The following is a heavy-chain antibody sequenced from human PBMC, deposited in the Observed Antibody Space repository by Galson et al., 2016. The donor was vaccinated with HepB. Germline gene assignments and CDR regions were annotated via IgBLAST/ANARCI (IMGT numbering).Heavy chain of an antibody. D-gene: IGHD3-10*01. J-gene: IGHJ6*02. CDR2: INPNSDGT. CDR1: GYTLTDYY. Sequence: SVKVSCKASGYTLTDYYIHWVRQAPGQGLEWMGWINPNSDGTNYAQKFQGRVTMTRDTSISTAYMELSGLKSDDTAVYYCARVFTMVRGVTNTFYYYGMDVWGQGTTVTVSS. V-gene: IGHV1-2*02. CDR3: ARVFTMVRGVTNTFYYYGMDV.